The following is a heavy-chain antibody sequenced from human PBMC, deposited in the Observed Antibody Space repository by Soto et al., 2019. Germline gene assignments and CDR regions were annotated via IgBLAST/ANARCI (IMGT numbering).Heavy chain of an antibody. Sequence: QVQLVQSGAEVKKPGASVTVSCKTSGYTFSNYGINWVRQAPGQGLEWMGWISGYNGNTNYAQTVQGRVTMTTDPATGTVYMELRSLTSDDTAIYYCSRFIMVGGWFDPNYYHGMDVWGQGTTVTVSS. J-gene: IGHJ6*02. CDR1: GYTFSNYG. V-gene: IGHV1-18*01. CDR3: SRFIMVGGWFDPNYYHGMDV. CDR2: ISGYNGNT. D-gene: IGHD6-19*01.